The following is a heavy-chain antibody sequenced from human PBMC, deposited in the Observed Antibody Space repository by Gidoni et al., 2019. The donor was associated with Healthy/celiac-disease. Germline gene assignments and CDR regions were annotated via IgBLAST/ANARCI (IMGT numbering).Heavy chain of an antibody. CDR3: ASALNYDILTGYGY. D-gene: IGHD3-9*01. CDR2: IWYDGSNK. V-gene: IGHV3-33*01. CDR1: GFTFSSYG. J-gene: IGHJ4*02. Sequence: QVQLVESGGGVVPPGRSLRLACAASGFTFSSYGMPWVRQAPGKGLEWVAVIWYDGSNKYYADSVKGRFTISRDNSKNTLYLQMNSLRAEDTAVYYCASALNYDILTGYGYWGQGTLVTVSS.